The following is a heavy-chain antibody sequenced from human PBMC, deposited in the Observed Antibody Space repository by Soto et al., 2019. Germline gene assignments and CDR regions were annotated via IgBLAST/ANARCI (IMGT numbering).Heavy chain of an antibody. D-gene: IGHD6-13*01. CDR3: ARAKAPLYSSSWYWFDP. Sequence: SETLSLTCAVSGGSISSGGYSWSWIRQPPGQGLEWIGEINHSGSTNYNPSLKSRVTISVDTSKNQFSLKLSSVTAADTAVYYCARAKAPLYSSSWYWFDPWGQGTLVTVS. CDR2: INHSGST. V-gene: IGHV4-30-2*01. CDR1: GGSISSGGYS. J-gene: IGHJ5*02.